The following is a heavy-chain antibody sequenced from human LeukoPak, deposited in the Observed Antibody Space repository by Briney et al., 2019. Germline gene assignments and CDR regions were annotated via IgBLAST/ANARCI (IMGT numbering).Heavy chain of an antibody. D-gene: IGHD1-26*01. CDR1: GGSISSGGYS. CDR3: ARVSGSPLMSYFDY. Sequence: SETLSLTCAVSGGSISSGGYSWSWIRQPPGKGLEWIGYIYHSGSTYYNPSLKSRVTISVDRSKNQFPLKLSSVTAADTAVYYCARVSGSPLMSYFDYWGQGTLVTVSS. J-gene: IGHJ4*02. V-gene: IGHV4-30-2*01. CDR2: IYHSGST.